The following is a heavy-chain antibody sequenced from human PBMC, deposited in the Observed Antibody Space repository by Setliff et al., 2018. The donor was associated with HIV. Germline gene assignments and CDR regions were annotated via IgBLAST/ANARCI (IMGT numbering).Heavy chain of an antibody. J-gene: IGHJ3*02. CDR3: ARPQYHHSSDAFDI. CDR1: GYSFTTYW. CDR2: IYPGCSVT. D-gene: IGHD1-26*01. Sequence: GESLKISCKGSGYSFTTYWIGWVRQMPGRGLEWMGIIYPGCSVTRYSPSFQGQVTISADKSINTAYLQWSSLRASDTAIYYCARPQYHHSSDAFDIWGQGTMVTVSS. V-gene: IGHV5-51*01.